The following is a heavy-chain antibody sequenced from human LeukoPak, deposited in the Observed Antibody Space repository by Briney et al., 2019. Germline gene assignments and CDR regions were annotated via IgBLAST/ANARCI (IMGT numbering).Heavy chain of an antibody. Sequence: EASVKVSCKASGYTFTGYYMHWVRQAPGQGLEWMGWINPNSGGTNYAQKFQGRVTMTRDTSISTAYMELSRLRSDDTAVYYCARVQGYCTDGRCLFWGQGTLVTVSS. CDR1: GYTFTGYY. CDR3: ARVQGYCTDGRCLF. J-gene: IGHJ4*02. D-gene: IGHD2-8*01. CDR2: INPNSGGT. V-gene: IGHV1-2*02.